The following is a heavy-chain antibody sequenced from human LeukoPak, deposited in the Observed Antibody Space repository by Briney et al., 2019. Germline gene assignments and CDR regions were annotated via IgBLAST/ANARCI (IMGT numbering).Heavy chain of an antibody. CDR3: ARNQGYCSSTSCSDHFDY. CDR2: INPNSGGT. Sequence: ASVKVSCKASGGTFSSYAISWVRQAPGQGLEWMGWINPNSGGTNYAQKFQGRVTMTRDTSISTAYMELSRLRSDDTAVYYCARNQGYCSSTSCSDHFDYWGQGTLVTVSS. D-gene: IGHD2-2*01. CDR1: GGTFSSYA. J-gene: IGHJ4*02. V-gene: IGHV1-2*02.